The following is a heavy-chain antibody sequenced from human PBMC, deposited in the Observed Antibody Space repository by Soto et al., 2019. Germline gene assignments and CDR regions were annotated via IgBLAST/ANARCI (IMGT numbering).Heavy chain of an antibody. CDR1: GGSISSGGYY. Sequence: LSLTCTVSGGSISSGGYYWSWIRQHPGKGLEWIGYIYYSGSTYYNPSLKSRVTISVDTSKNQFSLKLSSVTAADTAVYYCARSVYSSSFRIDYWGQGTLVTVSS. J-gene: IGHJ4*02. CDR2: IYYSGST. D-gene: IGHD6-6*01. V-gene: IGHV4-31*03. CDR3: ARSVYSSSFRIDY.